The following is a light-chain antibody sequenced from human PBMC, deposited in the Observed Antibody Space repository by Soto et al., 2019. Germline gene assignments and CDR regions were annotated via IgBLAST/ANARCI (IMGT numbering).Light chain of an antibody. CDR1: VLPKQY. Sequence: SYELTQPPSVSVSPGQTARITCSGDVLPKQYAYWYQQKPGQAPVLVIYKDSERPSGIPERFSGSTSGTTVTLTISGVQAEDGADYYCQSADSSGTYYVFGTGTKVTV. J-gene: IGLJ1*01. CDR2: KDS. CDR3: QSADSSGTYYV. V-gene: IGLV3-25*02.